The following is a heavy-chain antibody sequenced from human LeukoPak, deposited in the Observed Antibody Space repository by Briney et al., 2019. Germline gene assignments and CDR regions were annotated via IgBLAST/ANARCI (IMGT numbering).Heavy chain of an antibody. CDR3: ARGRRSIAARFDY. CDR1: GGSFSGYY. J-gene: IGHJ4*02. Sequence: SETLSLTCVVYGGSFSGYYWSWIRQPPGKGLEWIGEINHSGSTNYNPSLKSRVTISVDTSKNQFSLKLSSVTAADTAVYYCARGRRSIAARFDYWGQGTLVTVSS. D-gene: IGHD6-6*01. CDR2: INHSGST. V-gene: IGHV4-34*01.